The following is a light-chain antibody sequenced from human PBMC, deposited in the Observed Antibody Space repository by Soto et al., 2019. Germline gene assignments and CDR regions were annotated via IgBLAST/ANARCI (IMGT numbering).Light chain of an antibody. CDR3: AAWDDTVRSYV. V-gene: IGLV1-47*01. Sequence: QSVLTQPPSVSGTPGQRVTISCSGSISNIGNNYVYWFQQLPGTAPKVLSNRNDQRPSGVPDRFSGSKSATSASLAISGPRSDDEAEYYCAAWDDTVRSYVFGTGTKLTVL. CDR1: ISNIGNNY. CDR2: RND. J-gene: IGLJ1*01.